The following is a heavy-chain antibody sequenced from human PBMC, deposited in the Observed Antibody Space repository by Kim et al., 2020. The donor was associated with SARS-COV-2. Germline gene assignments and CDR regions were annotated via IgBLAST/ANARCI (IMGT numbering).Heavy chain of an antibody. CDR1: GYSFTSYW. Sequence: GASLKISCKGSGYSFTSYWIGWVRQMPGKGLAWMGIIYPGDSDTRYSPSFQGQVTISADKSISTAYLQWSSLKASDTAMYYCAIPEYSSSGRVDYWGQGTLVTVSS. CDR3: AIPEYSSSGRVDY. J-gene: IGHJ4*02. V-gene: IGHV5-51*01. CDR2: IYPGDSDT. D-gene: IGHD6-6*01.